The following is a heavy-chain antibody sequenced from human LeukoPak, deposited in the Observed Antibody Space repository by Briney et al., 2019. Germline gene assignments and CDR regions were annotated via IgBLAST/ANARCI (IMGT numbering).Heavy chain of an antibody. CDR2: INYSGST. Sequence: PSETLSLTCSVSGDSISNNNHYWGWIRQPPGKGLEWIGSINYSGSTYYNPSLKSRVTMSVDTSKNQFSLKLSSVTAADTAVYYCARGKLFYGMDVWGQGTTVTVSS. D-gene: IGHD1-1*01. J-gene: IGHJ6*02. CDR1: GDSISNNNHY. V-gene: IGHV4-39*01. CDR3: ARGKLFYGMDV.